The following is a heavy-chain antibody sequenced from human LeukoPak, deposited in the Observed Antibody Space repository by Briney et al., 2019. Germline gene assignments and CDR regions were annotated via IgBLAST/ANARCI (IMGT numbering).Heavy chain of an antibody. Sequence: PSQTLSLTCTVSGYSISSGYYWGWIRQPPGKGLEWIGSIYHSGSTYYNPSLKSRVTISVDTSKNQFSLKLSSVTAADTAVYYCARVDVLLWFGSFDYWGQGTLVTVSS. D-gene: IGHD3-10*01. CDR3: ARVDVLLWFGSFDY. J-gene: IGHJ4*02. V-gene: IGHV4-38-2*02. CDR1: GYSISSGYY. CDR2: IYHSGST.